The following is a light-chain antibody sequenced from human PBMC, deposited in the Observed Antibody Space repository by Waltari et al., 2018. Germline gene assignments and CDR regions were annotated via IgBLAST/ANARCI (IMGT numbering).Light chain of an antibody. CDR3: QKYGSLPAT. J-gene: IGKJ1*01. Sequence: EIMLTQSPGTLSVSPGDRATLSCRASPSLSRYLAWYQHKPGQAPRLLIYDASSRATGIPDRFSGSGSGTDFSLTISRLEPEDFAVYYCQKYGSLPATFGQGTKVEIK. CDR1: PSLSRY. V-gene: IGKV3-20*01. CDR2: DAS.